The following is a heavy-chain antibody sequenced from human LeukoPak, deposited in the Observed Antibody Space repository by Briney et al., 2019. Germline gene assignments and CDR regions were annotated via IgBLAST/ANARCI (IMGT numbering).Heavy chain of an antibody. D-gene: IGHD1-26*01. CDR2: IKGDGSEK. Sequence: GGSLRLSCAASGFIFSNNWMSWVRQAPGKGLEWVANIKGDGSEKYYADSVKGRFTISRDNTRNSLYLQMNSLRADDTATYYCARDDFSGSYCDWGQGTLVTVSS. CDR3: ARDDFSGSYCD. V-gene: IGHV3-7*01. J-gene: IGHJ4*02. CDR1: GFIFSNNW.